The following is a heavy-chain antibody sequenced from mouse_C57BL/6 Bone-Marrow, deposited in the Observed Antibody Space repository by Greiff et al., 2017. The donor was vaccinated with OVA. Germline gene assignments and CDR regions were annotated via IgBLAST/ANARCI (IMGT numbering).Heavy chain of an antibody. V-gene: IGHV1-72*01. J-gene: IGHJ3*01. D-gene: IGHD1-1*01. CDR1: GYTFTSYW. CDR2: IDPNSGGT. Sequence: QVQLQQSGAELVKPGASVKLSCKASGYTFTSYWMHWVKQRPGRGLEWIGRIDPNSGGTKYNEKFKSKATLTVDKPSSTAYMQISSLTSEDSAVYYCARCDYYGWCDYWGQGTLVTVSA. CDR3: ARCDYYGWCDY.